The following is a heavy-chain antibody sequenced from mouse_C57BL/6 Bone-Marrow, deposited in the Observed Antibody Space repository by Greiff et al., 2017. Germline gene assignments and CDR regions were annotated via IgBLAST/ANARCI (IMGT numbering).Heavy chain of an antibody. Sequence: QVQLQQSGPELVKPGASVKISCKASGYTFTSYGISWVKRRTGQGLEWIGEIYPRSGNTYYNEKFKGKATLTADKSSSTAYKELRSLTSEDSSVYFCAGKLTPYWGQGTLVTVSA. V-gene: IGHV1-81*01. CDR3: AGKLTPY. J-gene: IGHJ3*01. CDR1: GYTFTSYG. CDR2: IYPRSGNT.